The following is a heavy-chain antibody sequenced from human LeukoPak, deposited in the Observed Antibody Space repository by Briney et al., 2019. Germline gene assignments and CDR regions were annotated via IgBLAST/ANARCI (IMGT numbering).Heavy chain of an antibody. CDR1: GGSISSYY. V-gene: IGHV4-59*01. CDR2: ISYSGST. D-gene: IGHD6-13*01. CDR3: ARLYSSSLGRVFDY. Sequence: SETLSLTCTVSGGSISSYYWSWIRQPPGKGLEWIGYISYSGSTNYNPSLKSRVTISVGTSKNQFSLKLSSVTAADTAIYYCARLYSSSLGRVFDYWGQGTLVTVSS. J-gene: IGHJ4*02.